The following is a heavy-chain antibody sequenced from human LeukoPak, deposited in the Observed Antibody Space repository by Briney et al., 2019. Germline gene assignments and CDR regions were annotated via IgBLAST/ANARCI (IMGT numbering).Heavy chain of an antibody. CDR3: TTARNMVRGVIPLDY. D-gene: IGHD3-10*01. CDR2: IKSKADAGTT. V-gene: IGHV3-15*01. Sequence: GGSLRLSCAASGFTFSSYSMNWVRQAPGKGLEWVGRIKSKADAGTTDYAAPVKGRFTISRDDSKNTLYLQMNSLKTGDTAVYYCTTARNMVRGVIPLDYWGQGTLVTVSS. J-gene: IGHJ4*02. CDR1: GFTFSSYS.